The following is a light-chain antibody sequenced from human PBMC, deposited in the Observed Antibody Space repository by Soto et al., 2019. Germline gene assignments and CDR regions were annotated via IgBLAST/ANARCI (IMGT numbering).Light chain of an antibody. J-gene: IGKJ5*01. V-gene: IGKV2-30*01. CDR3: MQGAHGPPVT. Sequence: YLPVTLGQPASISCRSSLSLVYSDGSTYLNWFQQRPGQSPRRLTYKVSTRDSGVPHRFSGSGSGTDFTLEISRVEAADVGLYSCMQGAHGPPVTLGQGTRLESK. CDR1: LSLVYSDGSTY. CDR2: KVS.